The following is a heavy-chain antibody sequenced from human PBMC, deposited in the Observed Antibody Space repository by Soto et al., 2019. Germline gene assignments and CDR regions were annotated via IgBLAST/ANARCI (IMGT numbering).Heavy chain of an antibody. J-gene: IGHJ4*02. CDR2: ISGGGDAT. CDR1: GFTFNGYA. CDR3: ANHGSMAATTPIEF. D-gene: IGHD2-15*01. V-gene: IGHV3-23*01. Sequence: EVQLLESGGGLVQPGGSLRLSCAASGFTFNGYALSWVRQTPGKGLEWVSVISGGGDATYYADSVKGRFIISRDNSKNTLYLQMNSLRADDTAVYYCANHGSMAATTPIEFWGQGTLVTVSS.